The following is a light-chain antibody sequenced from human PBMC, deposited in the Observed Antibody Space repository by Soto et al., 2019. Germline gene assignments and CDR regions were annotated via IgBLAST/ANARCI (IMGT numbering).Light chain of an antibody. CDR1: QVVSSY. CDR3: QQDNSYPLT. Sequence: DIQMTQSPSSLSLSVGDRVTITCRASQVVSSYLAWYQQKSEKAPKTLIYDASNLQSGIPSRFSGSGSGTDFTLTISSLEPEDFATYYCQQDNSYPLTFGGGTKVEIK. J-gene: IGKJ4*01. V-gene: IGKV1D-16*01. CDR2: DAS.